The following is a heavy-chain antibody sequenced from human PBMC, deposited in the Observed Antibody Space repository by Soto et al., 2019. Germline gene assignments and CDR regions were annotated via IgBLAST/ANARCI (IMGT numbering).Heavy chain of an antibody. Sequence: ASETLSLTCTVSGGSISSSSYYWGWIRQPPGKGLEWIGSIYYSGSTYYNPSLKSRVTISVDTSKSQFSLKLSSVTAADTAVYYCATPGAYCSSTSCYATFDYWGQGTLVTVSS. J-gene: IGHJ4*02. CDR2: IYYSGST. D-gene: IGHD2-2*01. CDR3: ATPGAYCSSTSCYATFDY. V-gene: IGHV4-39*01. CDR1: GGSISSSSYY.